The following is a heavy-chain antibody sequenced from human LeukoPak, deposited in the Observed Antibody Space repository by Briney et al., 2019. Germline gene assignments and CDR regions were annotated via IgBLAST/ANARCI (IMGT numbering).Heavy chain of an antibody. J-gene: IGHJ4*02. V-gene: IGHV3-23*01. CDR1: GFIFNNYA. D-gene: IGHD4-11*01. CDR3: AKGSIATSYSHFDY. Sequence: GGSLRLSCATSGFIFNNYAMNWVRQAPGKGLEWVSAISGSGGNTYYADSVKGRFTISGDNSKKTLYLQMNSLRAEDTAKYYCAKGSIATSYSHFDYWGQGNLVIVSS. CDR2: ISGSGGNT.